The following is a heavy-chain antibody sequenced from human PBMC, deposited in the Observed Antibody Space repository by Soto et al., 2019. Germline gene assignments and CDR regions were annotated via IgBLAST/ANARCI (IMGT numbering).Heavy chain of an antibody. CDR2: IHNSGTT. CDR1: GGSITNDDYY. D-gene: IGHD6-19*01. CDR3: ARQKQWLSPFDD. Sequence: QVQLQESGPGLVKPSQTLSLTCTVSGGSITNDDYYWNWIRQLPGKGLEWIGYIHNSGTTDYNPSLKSRVTISVDTSKSQFSLKLGSVSAADTAVYFCARQKQWLSPFDDWGQGTLVTVSS. V-gene: IGHV4-31*03. J-gene: IGHJ4*02.